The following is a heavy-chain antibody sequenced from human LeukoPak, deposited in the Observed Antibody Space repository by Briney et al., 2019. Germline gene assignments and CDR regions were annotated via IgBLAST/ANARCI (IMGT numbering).Heavy chain of an antibody. CDR3: AKDQAVTIFGVAGY. Sequence: GGSLRLSCAASGFTFSSYAMSWVRQAPGKGLEWVSAISGSGGSTYYADSVRGRFTISRDNSKNTLYLQMNSLRAEDTAVYYCAKDQAVTIFGVAGYWGQGTLVTVSS. CDR1: GFTFSSYA. D-gene: IGHD3-3*01. CDR2: ISGSGGST. V-gene: IGHV3-23*01. J-gene: IGHJ4*02.